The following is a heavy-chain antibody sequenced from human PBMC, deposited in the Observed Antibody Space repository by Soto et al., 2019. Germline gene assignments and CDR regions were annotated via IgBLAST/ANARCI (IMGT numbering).Heavy chain of an antibody. V-gene: IGHV4-59*01. CDR3: ARMESSGTRAFDN. J-gene: IGHJ3*02. CDR2: IYYSGST. CDR1: GGSISSYY. Sequence: PSETLSLTCTVSGGSISSYYWRWIRQPPGKGLECIGYIYYSGSTKYNPSLKSRVTISVDTSKNQFSLKLSSVTAADTDVYYCARMESSGTRAFDNWGQGTMVTVSS. D-gene: IGHD3-3*01.